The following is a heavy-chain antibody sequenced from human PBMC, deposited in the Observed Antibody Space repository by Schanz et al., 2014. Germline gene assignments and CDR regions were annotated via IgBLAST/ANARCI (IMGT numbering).Heavy chain of an antibody. CDR2: VFPNGIT. CDR1: GGSIRSGTYY. V-gene: IGHV4-61*02. D-gene: IGHD1-1*01. CDR3: ARDTTWRLDL. Sequence: QVQLQESGPGLVKPSQTLSLTCTVSGGSIRSGTYYWSWIRHPPGKALEWVGRVFPNGITNYNPSLKSRVPISLDPSKTHFSLTLPSLTAADTAVYYCARDTTWRLDLWGRGTLVTVSS. J-gene: IGHJ2*01.